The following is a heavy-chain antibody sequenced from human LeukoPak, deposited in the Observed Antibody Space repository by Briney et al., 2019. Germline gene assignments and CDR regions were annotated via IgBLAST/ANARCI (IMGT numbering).Heavy chain of an antibody. CDR3: ARGDYYGSGSYYKKTVDY. V-gene: IGHV1-18*01. CDR1: GYTFISYA. CDR2: ISAYNGNT. J-gene: IGHJ4*02. D-gene: IGHD3-10*01. Sequence: ASVKVSCKASGYTFISYAISWVRQAPGQGLEWMGWISAYNGNTNYAQRLQGRVTMTTDTSTSTAYMELRSLRSDDTAVYYCARGDYYGSGSYYKKTVDYWGQGTLVTVSS.